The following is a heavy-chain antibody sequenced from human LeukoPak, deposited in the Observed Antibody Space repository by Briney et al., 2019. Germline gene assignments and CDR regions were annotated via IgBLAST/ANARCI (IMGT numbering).Heavy chain of an antibody. Sequence: GGSLRLSCAASGFTFDDYAMHWVRQAPGKGLEWVSGISWNSGSIGYADSVKGRFTISRDNAKNSVYLQMDSLRAEDTAVYYCARDPSTWNGYSDYWGQGTLVTVSS. J-gene: IGHJ4*02. CDR3: ARDPSTWNGYSDY. CDR2: ISWNSGSI. CDR1: GFTFDDYA. D-gene: IGHD3-3*01. V-gene: IGHV3-9*01.